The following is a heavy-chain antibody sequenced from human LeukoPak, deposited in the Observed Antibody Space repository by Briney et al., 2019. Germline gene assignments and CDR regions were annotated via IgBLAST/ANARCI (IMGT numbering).Heavy chain of an antibody. J-gene: IGHJ4*02. CDR1: GFTFSNYG. V-gene: IGHV3-66*01. CDR3: ARSIYNYVWGSYDY. CDR2: IFSGGNT. Sequence: GGSLRLSCAASGFTFSNYGMSWVRQAPGRGLEWVSIIFSGGNTYYADSVKGRFTISRDNSKNTLYLQMNSLRAEDTAVYYCARSIYNYVWGSYDYWGQGTLVTVSS. D-gene: IGHD3-16*01.